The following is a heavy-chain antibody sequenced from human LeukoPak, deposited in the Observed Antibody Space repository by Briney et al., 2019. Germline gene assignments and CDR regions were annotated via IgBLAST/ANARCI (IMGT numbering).Heavy chain of an antibody. CDR3: ARYGSGSYYSPYFDY. Sequence: SETLSLTCTVSGGSISSGDYYWSWIRQPPGKGLEWIGYIYYSGSTYYNPSLKSRVTISVDTFKNQFSLKLSSVTAADTAVYYCARYGSGSYYSPYFDYWGQGTLVTVSS. CDR1: GGSISSGDYY. D-gene: IGHD3-10*01. J-gene: IGHJ4*02. CDR2: IYYSGST. V-gene: IGHV4-30-4*01.